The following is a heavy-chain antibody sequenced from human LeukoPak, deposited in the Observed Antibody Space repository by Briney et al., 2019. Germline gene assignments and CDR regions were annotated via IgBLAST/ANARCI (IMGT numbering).Heavy chain of an antibody. CDR2: IYYSGST. CDR3: ARRQGKYGAADY. CDR1: GGSISSYY. J-gene: IGHJ4*02. V-gene: IGHV4-59*08. Sequence: SETLSLTCTASGGSISSYYWSWIRQPPGKGLEWIGYIYYSGSTNYNPSLKSRVTISVDTSKNQFSLKLSSVTAADTAVYYCARRQGKYGAADYWGQGTLVTVSS. D-gene: IGHD6-13*01.